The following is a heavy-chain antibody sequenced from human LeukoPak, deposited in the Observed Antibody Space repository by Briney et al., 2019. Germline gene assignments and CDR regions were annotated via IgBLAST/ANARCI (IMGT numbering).Heavy chain of an antibody. Sequence: GGSLRLSCAASGFTFSTYGMHWVRQAPGKGLEWVAVIWFDGSNKYYADSVKGRFTISRDNSWDTLDLQMNSLRAEDTAVYYCATAPQRGSSSWINWFDPWGQGTLVTVSS. V-gene: IGHV3-33*01. D-gene: IGHD6-13*01. CDR1: GFTFSTYG. J-gene: IGHJ5*02. CDR2: IWFDGSNK. CDR3: ATAPQRGSSSWINWFDP.